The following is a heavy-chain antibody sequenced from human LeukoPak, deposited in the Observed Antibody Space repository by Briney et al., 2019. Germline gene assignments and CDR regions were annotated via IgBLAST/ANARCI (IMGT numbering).Heavy chain of an antibody. CDR1: GFTFDDYA. CDR3: AKDLRGGSYNFDY. V-gene: IGHV3-43D*04. J-gene: IGHJ4*02. D-gene: IGHD1-26*01. Sequence: GGSLRLSCAASGFTFDDYAMHWVRQGPGKGLEWVSFISWDGGTTYYADSVKGRFIISRDNSKNSLFLQMNSLRAEDTASYYCAKDLRGGSYNFDYWGQGTLVTVSS. CDR2: ISWDGGTT.